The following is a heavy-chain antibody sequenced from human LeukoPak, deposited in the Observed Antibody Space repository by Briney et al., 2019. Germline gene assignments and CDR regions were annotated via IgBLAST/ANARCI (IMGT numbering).Heavy chain of an antibody. CDR3: AKGSGSDAFDI. Sequence: GGSLRLSCAASGFTFSSYAMSWVRQAPGKGLEWVSTISGSGGSTYYVDSVKGRFAISRDNSKNTLYLQMNSLRAEDTAVYYCAKGSGSDAFDIWGQGTMVTVSS. D-gene: IGHD3-10*01. J-gene: IGHJ3*02. V-gene: IGHV3-23*01. CDR2: ISGSGGST. CDR1: GFTFSSYA.